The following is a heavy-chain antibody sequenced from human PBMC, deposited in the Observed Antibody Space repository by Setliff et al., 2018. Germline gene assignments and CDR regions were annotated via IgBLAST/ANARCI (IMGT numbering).Heavy chain of an antibody. D-gene: IGHD6-6*01. Sequence: ASVKVSCKASGYTFTSYYMHWVRQAPGQGLEWMGIINPSGGSTSYAQKFQGRVTMTRDTSTSTVYMELSSLRSEDTAVYYCARDLYSSSSGGFYYYYYYMDVWGKGTTVTVSS. V-gene: IGHV1-46*01. CDR2: INPSGGST. CDR1: GYTFTSYY. CDR3: ARDLYSSSSGGFYYYYYYMDV. J-gene: IGHJ6*03.